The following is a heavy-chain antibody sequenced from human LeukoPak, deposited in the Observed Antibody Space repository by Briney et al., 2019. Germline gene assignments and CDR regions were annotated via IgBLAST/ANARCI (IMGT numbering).Heavy chain of an antibody. V-gene: IGHV3-64D*06. Sequence: GGSLRLSCSASGFTFSNYPTYWVRQAPGKGLEYVSGISSNGGSTSYADSVKGRFTISRDNSKNTLYLQMSSLRTEDTAVYYCVKDPGYSSSWYFDYWGQGTLVTVSS. D-gene: IGHD6-13*01. CDR1: GFTFSNYP. CDR3: VKDPGYSSSWYFDY. J-gene: IGHJ4*02. CDR2: ISSNGGST.